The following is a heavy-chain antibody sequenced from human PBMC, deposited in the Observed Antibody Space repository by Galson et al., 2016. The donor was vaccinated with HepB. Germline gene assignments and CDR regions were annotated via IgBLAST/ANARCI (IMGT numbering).Heavy chain of an antibody. CDR2: IYYSGST. Sequence: TLSLTCTVSGGSISSGGYYWSWIRQHPGKGLEWIGYIYYSGSTYYNPSLKSRVTISLDTSKNQFSLRLSSVTAADTAVYYCARDQTYDILGHYGVDVWGLGTTVTVSS. CDR1: GGSISSGGYY. J-gene: IGHJ6*02. CDR3: ARDQTYDILGHYGVDV. V-gene: IGHV4-31*03. D-gene: IGHD3-9*01.